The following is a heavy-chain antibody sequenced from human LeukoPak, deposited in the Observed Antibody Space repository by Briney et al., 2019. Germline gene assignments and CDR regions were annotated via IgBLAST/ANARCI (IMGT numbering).Heavy chain of an antibody. CDR2: FDPEDGEA. J-gene: IGHJ3*02. CDR3: VTPSAQAAVTTWSAFDI. D-gene: IGHD4-17*01. CDR1: RYTLTELY. V-gene: IGHV1-24*01. Sequence: PGASVKVSCKVSRYTLTELYMYWVRQAPGKGLEWMGGFDPEDGEAIYAQNFQGRVIMTEDTSTDTAYMELTSLRYEDTAVYYCVTPSAQAAVTTWSAFDIWGQGTMVTVSS.